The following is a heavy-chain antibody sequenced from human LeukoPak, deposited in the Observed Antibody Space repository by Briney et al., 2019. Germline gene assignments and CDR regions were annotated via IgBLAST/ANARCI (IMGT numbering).Heavy chain of an antibody. V-gene: IGHV3-30*02. Sequence: RYVVSKKYYADSVKGRFTISRDNSKNTLYLQMNSLRAEDAAVYYCAKELRYYDSSGYYDDYWGQGTLVTVSS. D-gene: IGHD3-22*01. CDR3: AKELRYYDSSGYYDDY. CDR2: RYVVSKK. J-gene: IGHJ4*02.